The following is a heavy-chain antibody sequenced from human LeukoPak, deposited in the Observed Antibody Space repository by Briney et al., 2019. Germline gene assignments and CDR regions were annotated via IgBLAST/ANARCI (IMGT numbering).Heavy chain of an antibody. J-gene: IGHJ4*02. CDR2: IYYSGST. CDR1: GGSISSYY. V-gene: IGHV4-59*01. Sequence: SETLSLTCTVSGGSISSYYWSWLRQPPGKGLEWIGYIYYSGSTNYNPSLKSRVTISVDTSKNQFSLKLSSVTAADTAVYYCARGYSSGLWYFDYWGQGTLVTVSS. CDR3: ARGYSSGLWYFDY. D-gene: IGHD6-19*01.